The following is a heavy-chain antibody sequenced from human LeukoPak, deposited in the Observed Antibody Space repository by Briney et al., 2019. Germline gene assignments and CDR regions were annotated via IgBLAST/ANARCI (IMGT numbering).Heavy chain of an antibody. CDR2: IYYSGST. CDR1: GGSISSYY. J-gene: IGHJ5*02. CDR3: ASNYGSGSSPFDP. D-gene: IGHD3-10*01. V-gene: IGHV4-59*01. Sequence: SETLSLTCTVSGGSISSYYWSWIRQPPGKGLEWIGYIYYSGSTNYNPSLKSRVTISVDTSKNQFSLKLSSVTAADTAVYYCASNYGSGSSPFDPWGQGTLVTVSA.